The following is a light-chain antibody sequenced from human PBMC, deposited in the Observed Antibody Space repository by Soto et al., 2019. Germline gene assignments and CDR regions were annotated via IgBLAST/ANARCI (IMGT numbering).Light chain of an antibody. J-gene: IGLJ2*01. Sequence: QSALTQPASVSGSPGQSITISCTGTTSDVGGFDFVSWYQQHEGEDPKLILYAVTKRPSGVSSRFSGSKSGNTASLSISGLQPEEEAGYYCSAFTSISARGFXGGTQMTVL. CDR1: TSDVGGFDF. V-gene: IGLV2-14*01. CDR2: AVT. CDR3: SAFTSISARG.